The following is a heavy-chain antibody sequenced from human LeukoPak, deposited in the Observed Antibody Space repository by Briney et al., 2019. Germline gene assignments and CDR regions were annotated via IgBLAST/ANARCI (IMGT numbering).Heavy chain of an antibody. CDR1: GFTFSSYA. D-gene: IGHD6-6*01. V-gene: IGHV3-23*01. CDR3: AKDSRSSYDY. J-gene: IGHJ4*02. CDR2: ISGGST. Sequence: PGGSLRLSCAASGFTFSSYAMSWVRQAPGKGLEWVSAISGGSTYYADSVKGRFTISRDNSKNTLYLQMNSLRAEDTAVYYCAKDSRSSYDYWGQGTLVTVSS.